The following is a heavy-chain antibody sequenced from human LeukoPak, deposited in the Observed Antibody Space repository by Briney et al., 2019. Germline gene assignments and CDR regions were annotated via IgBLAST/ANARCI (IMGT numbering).Heavy chain of an antibody. CDR2: IYTSGST. CDR3: ASYRYYYDTSGYEPTAFDI. V-gene: IGHV4-4*07. Sequence: SETLSLTCTVSGGSISSYYWSWIRQPAGKGLEWIGRIYTSGSTNYNPSLESRVAMSVETSKNQFSLKLRSVTAADTAVYYCASYRYYYDTSGYEPTAFDIWGQGTMVTVSS. CDR1: GGSISSYY. J-gene: IGHJ3*02. D-gene: IGHD3-22*01.